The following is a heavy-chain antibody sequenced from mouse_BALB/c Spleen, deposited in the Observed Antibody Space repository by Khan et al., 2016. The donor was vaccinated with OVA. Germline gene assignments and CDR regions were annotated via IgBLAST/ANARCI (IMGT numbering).Heavy chain of an antibody. CDR1: GYTFTSYW. V-gene: IGHV1-7*01. J-gene: IGHJ2*01. Sequence: QVQLQQSGAELAKPGASVKMSCKASGYTFTSYWMHWVKQRPGQGLEWIGYINPSSGYTEYNQNFKDKATLTADKSSSTAYMQLSSLTSEDSAVYYCERDRIDYWGQGTTLTVSS. CDR2: INPSSGYT. CDR3: ERDRIDY.